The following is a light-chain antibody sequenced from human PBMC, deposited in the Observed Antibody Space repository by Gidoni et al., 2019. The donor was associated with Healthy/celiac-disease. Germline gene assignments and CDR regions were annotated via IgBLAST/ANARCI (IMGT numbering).Light chain of an antibody. V-gene: IGKV1-5*01. J-gene: IGKJ1*01. Sequence: DIQMTQSPSTLSASVGDRVTITCRASQSMSSWLAWYQQKPGKAPKLLIYDASSLESGVPSRFSGSGSGTEFTLTISSLQPDDFATYYYHQYNSYSPLWTFGQGTKVEIK. CDR2: DAS. CDR3: HQYNSYSPLWT. CDR1: QSMSSW.